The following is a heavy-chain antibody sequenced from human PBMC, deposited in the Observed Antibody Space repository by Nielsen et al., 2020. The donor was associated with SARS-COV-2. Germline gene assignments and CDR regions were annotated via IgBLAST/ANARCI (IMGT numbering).Heavy chain of an antibody. CDR1: GYTFSGHA. Sequence: ASVKVSCKASGYTFSGHAMNWVRQAPGQGLEWMGWINTNTGDPTYAQGFTGRFIFSLDTSVSTAYLQISSLQVEDTAVYYCVRDWGYSGSWLGTCDYWGQGTLVTVSS. CDR3: VRDWGYSGSWLGTCDY. CDR2: INTNTGDP. J-gene: IGHJ4*02. D-gene: IGHD6-13*01. V-gene: IGHV7-4-1*02.